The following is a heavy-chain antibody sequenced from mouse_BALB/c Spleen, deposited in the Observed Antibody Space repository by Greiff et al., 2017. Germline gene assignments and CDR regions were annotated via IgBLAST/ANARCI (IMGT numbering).Heavy chain of an antibody. Sequence: EVKLVESGGGLVQPGGSLRLSCATSGFTFTAYYMSWVRQPPGKALEWLGFIRNKANGYTTEYSASVKGRFTISRDNSQSILYLQMNTLRAEDSATYYCARVPIYYDYDRGNYFDYWGQGTTLTVSS. CDR3: ARVPIYYDYDRGNYFDY. CDR1: GFTFTAYY. J-gene: IGHJ2*01. D-gene: IGHD2-4*01. V-gene: IGHV7-3*02. CDR2: IRNKANGYTT.